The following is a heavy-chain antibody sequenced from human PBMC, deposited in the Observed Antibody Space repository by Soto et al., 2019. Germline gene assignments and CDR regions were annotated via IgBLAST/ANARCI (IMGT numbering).Heavy chain of an antibody. CDR1: GYSFYCDW. CDR2: IYPDDSKT. CDR3: ARISRSTLSSSLFDP. J-gene: IGHJ5*02. V-gene: IGHV5-51*01. D-gene: IGHD2-21*01. Sequence: GESLKISCEGSGYSFYCDWIGWVRQMPGKGLELMGIIYPDDSKTIYSPSFKGQVTMSADKSRGTAYLMWSSLKTSDTAVYDCARISRSTLSSSLFDPWGQGTLDTVSS.